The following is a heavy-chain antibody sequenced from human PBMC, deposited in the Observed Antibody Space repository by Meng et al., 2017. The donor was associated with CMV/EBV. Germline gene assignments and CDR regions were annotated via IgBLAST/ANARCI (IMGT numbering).Heavy chain of an antibody. CDR3: ARDLYSYDSSGYARYYYYGMDV. J-gene: IGHJ6*02. Sequence: GSLRLSCTVSGGSISSYYWSWIRQPPGKGLEWIGYIYYSGSTNYNPSLKSRVTISVDTSKNQFSLKLSSVTAADTAVYYCARDLYSYDSSGYARYYYYGMDVWGQGTTVTVSS. V-gene: IGHV4-59*01. D-gene: IGHD3-22*01. CDR1: GGSISSYY. CDR2: IYYSGST.